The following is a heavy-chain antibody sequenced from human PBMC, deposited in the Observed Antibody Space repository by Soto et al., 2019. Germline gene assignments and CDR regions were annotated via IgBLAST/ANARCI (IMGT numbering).Heavy chain of an antibody. Sequence: QVQQQPWGAGLLKPSETLSLTCAVNAGSFSHYYWNWIRQSPGKGLEWIGKIKHNGSSNYKPSLRSRVFISVDMSKNQVSLRLSSVTAADTAVYYCARGGSSDWQVALDIWGQGTMVTVSS. J-gene: IGHJ3*02. CDR1: AGSFSHYY. D-gene: IGHD6-25*01. V-gene: IGHV4-34*01. CDR2: IKHNGSS. CDR3: ARGGSSDWQVALDI.